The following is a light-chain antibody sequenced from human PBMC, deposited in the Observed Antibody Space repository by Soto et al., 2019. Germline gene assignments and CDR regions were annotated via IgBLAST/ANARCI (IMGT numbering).Light chain of an antibody. Sequence: QSVLTQPPSVSGAPGQRVTISCTGSSSNIGAGYDVQWYQQLPGAAPRLLIFGNTNRPSGVPDRFSGSRSGTSASLAISGLQAEDEGDYYCQSYDISLSVSVVFGGGTKVTVL. CDR1: SSNIGAGYD. V-gene: IGLV1-40*01. J-gene: IGLJ2*01. CDR2: GNT. CDR3: QSYDISLSVSVV.